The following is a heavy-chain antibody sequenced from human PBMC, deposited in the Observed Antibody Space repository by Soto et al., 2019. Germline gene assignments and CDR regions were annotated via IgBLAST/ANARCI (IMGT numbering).Heavy chain of an antibody. CDR3: ARGPHYSNLDY. CDR2: TYSGGST. J-gene: IGHJ4*02. Sequence: EVQLVESGGGLIQPGGSLRLSCAASGFTVSRNYMSWVRQAPGKGLEWVSVTYSGGSTYYADSVKGRFTIPRDNSKNTLYLQMNSLRAEDTAVYYCARGPHYSNLDYWGQGTLVTVSS. D-gene: IGHD4-4*01. V-gene: IGHV3-53*01. CDR1: GFTVSRNY.